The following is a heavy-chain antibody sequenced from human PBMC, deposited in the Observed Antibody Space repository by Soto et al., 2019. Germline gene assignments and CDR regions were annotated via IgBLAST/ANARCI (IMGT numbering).Heavy chain of an antibody. J-gene: IGHJ6*02. CDR2: IDPSDSYT. CDR1: GYSFTSYW. Sequence: GESLKISCKGSGYSFTSYWISWVRQMPGKGLEWMGRIDPSDSYTNYSPSFQGHVTISADKSISTAYLQWSSLKASDTAMYYCERRPLDYSNYGGYYYFGMDVWGQGTTVTVSS. CDR3: ERRPLDYSNYGGYYYFGMDV. D-gene: IGHD4-4*01. V-gene: IGHV5-10-1*01.